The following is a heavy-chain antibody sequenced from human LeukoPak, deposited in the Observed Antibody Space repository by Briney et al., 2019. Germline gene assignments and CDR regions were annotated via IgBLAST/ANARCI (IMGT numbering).Heavy chain of an antibody. J-gene: IGHJ4*02. Sequence: ASVKVSCKASGCTFTTYGICWVRQAPGQGLEWMGWSSAYNGNTNYAQKLQGRVTMTTDTSTSTAYMELRSLRSDDTAVYYCARDYCSGGNCYSELDYWGQGTLVTVSS. CDR2: SSAYNGNT. V-gene: IGHV1-18*01. CDR1: GCTFTTYG. CDR3: ARDYCSGGNCYSELDY. D-gene: IGHD2-15*01.